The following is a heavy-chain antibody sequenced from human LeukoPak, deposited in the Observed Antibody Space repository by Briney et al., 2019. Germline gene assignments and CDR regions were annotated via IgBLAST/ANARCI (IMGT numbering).Heavy chain of an antibody. CDR3: AKGRITAAGTTEYFQH. CDR1: GFTFSSYA. J-gene: IGHJ1*01. V-gene: IGHV3-23*01. D-gene: IGHD6-13*01. CDR2: ISGSGGST. Sequence: GGSLRLSCAASGFTFSSYAMSWVRQAPGQGLEWVSAISGSGGSTYYADSVKGRFTISRDNSKNTLYLQMKSLRAEDTAVYYCAKGRITAAGTTEYFQHWGQGTLVTVSS.